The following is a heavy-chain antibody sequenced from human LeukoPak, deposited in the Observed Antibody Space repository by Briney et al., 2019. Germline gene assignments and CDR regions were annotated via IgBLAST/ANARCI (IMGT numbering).Heavy chain of an antibody. Sequence: PGGSLRLSCAASGFTFSSYGMHWVRQAPGKGLEWVAVISYDGSNKYYADSVKGRFTISRDNSKNTLYLQMNSLRAEDTAVYYCAKERRGGVLLWFGELGYWGQGTLVTVSS. J-gene: IGHJ4*02. CDR3: AKERRGGVLLWFGELGY. CDR1: GFTFSSYG. V-gene: IGHV3-30*18. CDR2: ISYDGSNK. D-gene: IGHD3-10*01.